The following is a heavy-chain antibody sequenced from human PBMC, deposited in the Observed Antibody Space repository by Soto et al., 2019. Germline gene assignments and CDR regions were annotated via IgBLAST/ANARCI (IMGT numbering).Heavy chain of an antibody. Sequence: ASVKVSCKASGGTFSSYAISWVRQAPGRGLEWMGGIIPIFGTANYAQKFQGRVTITADESTSTAYMELSSLRSEDTAVYYCARDRGRSYDFWSGYRYQLNWFDPWGQGTLVTVSS. CDR3: ARDRGRSYDFWSGYRYQLNWFDP. CDR2: IIPIFGTA. V-gene: IGHV1-69*13. D-gene: IGHD3-3*01. J-gene: IGHJ5*02. CDR1: GGTFSSYA.